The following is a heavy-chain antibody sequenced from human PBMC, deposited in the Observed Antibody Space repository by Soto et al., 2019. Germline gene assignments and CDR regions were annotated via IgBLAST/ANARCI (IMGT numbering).Heavy chain of an antibody. D-gene: IGHD3-9*01. CDR3: ARDLSRGYDILTGYPIGDNYFDY. J-gene: IGHJ4*02. CDR2: ISAYNGNT. CDR1: GYTFTSYG. V-gene: IGHV1-18*01. Sequence: GASVKVSCKASGYTFTSYGISWVRQAPGQGLEWMGWISAYNGNTNYAQKLQGRVTMTTDTSTSTAYMELRSLRSDDTAVYYCARDLSRGYDILTGYPIGDNYFDYWGQGTLVTVSS.